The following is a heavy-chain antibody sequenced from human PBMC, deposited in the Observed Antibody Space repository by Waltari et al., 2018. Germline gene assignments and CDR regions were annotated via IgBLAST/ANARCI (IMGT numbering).Heavy chain of an antibody. CDR3: AGGDYGDAFDI. J-gene: IGHJ3*02. V-gene: IGHV4-38-2*01. Sequence: QVQLQESGPGLVKPSATLSLTCSVSGYSISSGYYWAWIRQPPGKGLEWHGSIYHSRSTYYNPSLKSRVTISVDTSKNQFSLKLSSVTAADTAVYYCAGGDYGDAFDIWGQGTMVTVSS. CDR1: GYSISSGYY. CDR2: IYHSRST. D-gene: IGHD4-17*01.